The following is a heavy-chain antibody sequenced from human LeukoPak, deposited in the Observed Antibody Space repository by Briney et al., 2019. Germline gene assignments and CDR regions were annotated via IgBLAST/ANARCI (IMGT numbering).Heavy chain of an antibody. CDR2: IYYSGST. CDR3: ARVYRFNWYFDL. Sequence: SETLSLTCTVSGGSISSYYWSWLRQPPGKGLEWIGYIYYSGSTNYNPSLKSRVTISVDTSKNQFSLKLSSVTAADTAVYYCARVYRFNWYFDLWGRGTLVTVSS. J-gene: IGHJ2*01. CDR1: GGSISSYY. D-gene: IGHD1-26*01. V-gene: IGHV4-59*01.